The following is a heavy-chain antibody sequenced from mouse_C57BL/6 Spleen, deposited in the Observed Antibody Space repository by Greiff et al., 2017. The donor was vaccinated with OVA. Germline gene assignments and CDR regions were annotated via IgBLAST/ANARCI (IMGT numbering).Heavy chain of an antibody. J-gene: IGHJ2*01. Sequence: QVQLKQPGAELVMPGASVKLSCKASGYTFTSYWMHWVKQRPGQGLEWIGEIDPSDSYTNYNQKFKGKSTLTVDKSSSTAYMQLSSLTSEDSAVYYCARKGWFDYWGQGTTLTVSS. CDR3: ARKGWFDY. V-gene: IGHV1-69*01. CDR2: IDPSDSYT. CDR1: GYTFTSYW. D-gene: IGHD1-1*02.